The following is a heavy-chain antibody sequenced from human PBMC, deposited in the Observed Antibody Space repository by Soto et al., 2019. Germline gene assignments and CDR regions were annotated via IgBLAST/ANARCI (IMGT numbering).Heavy chain of an antibody. D-gene: IGHD3-9*01. J-gene: IGHJ2*01. CDR2: INDRGSI. V-gene: IGHV4-34*01. CDR3: ARESHDILTGPPWVWYFDL. CDR1: GGSFSGYY. Sequence: QVQLQQWGAGPLRPLETLSLTCGVSGGSFSGYYWAWIRQSPGKGLEWIGEINDRGSINYNPSLKSRVSISVDTSKNHYSLNLRSVNAAYTAVYYCARESHDILTGPPWVWYFDLWGRGTLVTVSS.